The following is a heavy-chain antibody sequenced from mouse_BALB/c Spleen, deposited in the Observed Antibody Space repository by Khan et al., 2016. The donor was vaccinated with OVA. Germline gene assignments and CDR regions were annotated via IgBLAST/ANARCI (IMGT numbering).Heavy chain of an antibody. D-gene: IGHD1-1*01. J-gene: IGHJ2*01. CDR2: ISSGGSYT. V-gene: IGHV5-9-3*01. CDR1: GFSFSSYS. CDR3: ERHRGYYGSNPYFDY. Sequence: EVQLVESGGGLVRPGGSLKLSCAASGFSFSSYSMSWVRQTPEQRLEWVATISSGGSYTYYPDSVKGRFTFSRDHAKNTLYLQLRSLKSADTAVYYCERHRGYYGSNPYFDYWGQGTTLTVSA.